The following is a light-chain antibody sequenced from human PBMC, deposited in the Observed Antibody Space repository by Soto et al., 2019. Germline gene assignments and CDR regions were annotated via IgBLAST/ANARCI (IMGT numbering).Light chain of an antibody. CDR3: QSYDSSLSGSNVV. V-gene: IGLV1-40*01. CDR1: SSNIGAGYD. Sequence: QSVLTQPPSVSGAPGQRVTISCTGSSSNIGAGYDVHWYQKLPGTAPKLLIYGNSNRPSGVPDRFSGSKSGTSASLAITGLQAEDEADYCCQSYDSSLSGSNVVFGGGTKLTVL. J-gene: IGLJ2*01. CDR2: GNS.